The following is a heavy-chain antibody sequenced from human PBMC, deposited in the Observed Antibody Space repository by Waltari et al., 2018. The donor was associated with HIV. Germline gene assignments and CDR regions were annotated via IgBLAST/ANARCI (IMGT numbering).Heavy chain of an antibody. CDR2: IDHDVSSI. V-gene: IGHV3-74*01. CDR1: GFSFSTYW. D-gene: IGHD2-21*02. CDR3: ARMTSPYFIDY. Sequence: VQLVESGGGLVRHGLSLRLSCAASGFSFSTYWMHWVRQVPGKGQVWVSRIDHDVSSISYAESVKGRFTISRDNARNILYLQMNSLRVEDTAVYYCARMTSPYFIDYWGLGTLVTVSS. J-gene: IGHJ4*02.